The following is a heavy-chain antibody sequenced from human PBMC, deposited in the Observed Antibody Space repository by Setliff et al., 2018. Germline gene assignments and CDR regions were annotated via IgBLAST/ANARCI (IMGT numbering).Heavy chain of an antibody. J-gene: IGHJ3*02. Sequence: SETLSLTCGASGGSFSDYYWSWIRQPAGKGLEWIGRIYSSGSTNFNPSLKSRVTMSMDTSKNQFSLKLSSVTAADTAIYYCARGKLRLGQLSLFYGFDIWGQGTMVTVSS. CDR3: ARGKLRLGQLSLFYGFDI. D-gene: IGHD3-16*02. CDR1: GGSFSDYY. CDR2: IYSSGST. V-gene: IGHV4-4*07.